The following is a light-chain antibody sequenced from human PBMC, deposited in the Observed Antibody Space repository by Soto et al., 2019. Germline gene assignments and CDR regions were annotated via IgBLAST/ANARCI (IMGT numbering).Light chain of an antibody. CDR3: QKYNSAPWT. Sequence: DIQMTQSPSSLSASVGDRVTITCRASQGISNYLALYQQKPGKVPKLLIYAASTLQSGFPSRFSGSGSGTDFTLTFSSLQPEDVATYYCQKYNSAPWTFGQGTKVEIK. J-gene: IGKJ1*01. V-gene: IGKV1-27*01. CDR1: QGISNY. CDR2: AAS.